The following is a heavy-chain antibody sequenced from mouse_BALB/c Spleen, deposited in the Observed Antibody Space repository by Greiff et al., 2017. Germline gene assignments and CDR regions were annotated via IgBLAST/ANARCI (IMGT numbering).Heavy chain of an antibody. CDR1: GYTFTSYW. CDR2: IYPSDSYT. D-gene: IGHD1-2*01. Sequence: VQLQQPGAELVRPGASVKLSCKASGYTFTSYWINWVKQRPGQGLEWIGNIYPSDSYTNYNQKFKDKATLTVDKSSSTAYMQLSSPTSEDSAVYYCTRSPHYYGYAMDYWGQGTSVTVSS. CDR3: TRSPHYYGYAMDY. V-gene: IGHV1-69*02. J-gene: IGHJ4*01.